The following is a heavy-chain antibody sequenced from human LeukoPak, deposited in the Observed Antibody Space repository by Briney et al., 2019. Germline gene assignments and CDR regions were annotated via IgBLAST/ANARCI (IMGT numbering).Heavy chain of an antibody. V-gene: IGHV4-59*01. J-gene: IGHJ5*02. D-gene: IGHD3-9*01. CDR1: GGSISSYY. CDR3: ARSGANYDILTGYYPNWFDP. Sequence: PSETLSLTCTVSGGSISSYYWSWIRQPPGKGLEWIGYIYYSASTNYNPSLKSRVTISVDTSKNQFSLKLSSVTAADTAVYYCARSGANYDILTGYYPNWFDPWGQGTLVTVSS. CDR2: IYYSAST.